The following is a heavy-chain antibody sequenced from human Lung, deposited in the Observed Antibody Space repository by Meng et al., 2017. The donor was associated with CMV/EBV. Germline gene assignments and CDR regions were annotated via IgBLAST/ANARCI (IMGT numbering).Heavy chain of an antibody. CDR1: GFTFSSYA. Sequence: GESLKISCAVSGFTFSSYAMNWVRQAPGKGLEWVSGLSGSGASTHYADFVKGRFTISRDNPKNTLYLQMKSLRAEDTAVYYCVKGRDHNNYGGSGTVDFWGQGKXVNGSS. D-gene: IGHD4-11*01. CDR3: VKGRDHNNYGGSGTVDF. J-gene: IGHJ4*02. CDR2: LSGSGAST. V-gene: IGHV3-23*01.